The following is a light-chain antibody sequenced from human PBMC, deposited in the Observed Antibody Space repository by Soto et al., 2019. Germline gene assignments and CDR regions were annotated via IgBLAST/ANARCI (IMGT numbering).Light chain of an antibody. CDR2: GAS. CDR3: QQYNNWPPYT. J-gene: IGKJ2*01. CDR1: QSVSSN. V-gene: IGKV3-15*01. Sequence: EIVMTQSPATLSVSPGERATLSCRASQSVSSNLAWYQQKPGQAPRLLIYGASARATGIPARFSGSGSGTEFTVTICSLQSEDFAVYCCQQYNNWPPYTFGQGTKLEIK.